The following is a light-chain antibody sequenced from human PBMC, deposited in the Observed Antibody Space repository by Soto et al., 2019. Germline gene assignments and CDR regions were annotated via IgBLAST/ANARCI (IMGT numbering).Light chain of an antibody. CDR1: SSNIGAEYG. CDR2: GVN. CDR3: QSYDDSLGGFYV. J-gene: IGLJ1*01. V-gene: IGLV1-40*01. Sequence: QSVLTQPPSVSRAPGHRVTISCTGSSSNIGAEYGIRWYQHLPGTAPKLLIYGVNSRPSGVPDRFSGSKSGSSASLAIAGLQAEDEADYYCQSYDDSLGGFYVFGTGTKVTVL.